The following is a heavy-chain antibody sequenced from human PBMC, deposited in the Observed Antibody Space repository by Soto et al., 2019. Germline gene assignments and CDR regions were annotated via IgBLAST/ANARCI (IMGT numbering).Heavy chain of an antibody. D-gene: IGHD2-2*01. Sequence: QVQLVESGGGVVQPGRSLRLSCAASGFTFSSYGMHWVRQAPGKGLEWVAVIWYDGSNKYYADSVKGRFTISKDNSKNTLYRQMNSLRAEDTAVYYCARDGVVVVPAALARYYYYYMDVWGKGTTVTVSS. J-gene: IGHJ6*03. CDR1: GFTFSSYG. V-gene: IGHV3-33*01. CDR3: ARDGVVVVPAALARYYYYYMDV. CDR2: IWYDGSNK.